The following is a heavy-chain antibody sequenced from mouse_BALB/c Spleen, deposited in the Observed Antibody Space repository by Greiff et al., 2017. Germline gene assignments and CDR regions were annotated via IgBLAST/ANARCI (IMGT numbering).Heavy chain of an antibody. D-gene: IGHD1-1*01. J-gene: IGHJ4*01. CDR3: ARSPTVGAMDY. CDR2: INPSSGYT. CDR1: GYTFTSYT. V-gene: IGHV1-4*02. Sequence: QVQLQQSAAELARPGASVKMSCKASGYTFTSYTMHWVKQRPGQGLEWIGYINPSSGYTEYNQKFKDKTTLTADKSSSTAYMQLSSLTSEDSAVYYCARSPTVGAMDYWGQGTSVTVSS.